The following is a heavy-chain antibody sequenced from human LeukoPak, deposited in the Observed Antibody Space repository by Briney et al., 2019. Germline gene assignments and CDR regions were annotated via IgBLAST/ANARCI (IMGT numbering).Heavy chain of an antibody. V-gene: IGHV1-46*01. D-gene: IGHD3-22*01. J-gene: IGHJ4*02. CDR3: AIATLSYYYDSSGYLDY. Sequence: APVKVSCKASGYTFTSYYMHWVRQAPGQGLEWMGIINPSGGSTSYAQKFQGRVTMTRDTSTSTVYMELSSLRSEDTAVYYCAIATLSYYYDSSGYLDYWGQGTLVTVSS. CDR1: GYTFTSYY. CDR2: INPSGGST.